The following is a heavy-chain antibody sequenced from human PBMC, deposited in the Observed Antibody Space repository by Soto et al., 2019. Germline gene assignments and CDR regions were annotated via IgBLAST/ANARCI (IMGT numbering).Heavy chain of an antibody. V-gene: IGHV4-30-4*01. CDR2: IYYSGST. CDR3: ARLHNSSTLTDSDF. CDR1: GGSISSGDYY. J-gene: IGHJ4*02. D-gene: IGHD6-19*01. Sequence: SETLSLTCTVSGGSISSGDYYWSWIRQPPGKGLEWIGYIYYSGSTYYNPSLKSRVTISVDTSKNQFSLKLRSVTAADTAVYFCARLHNSSTLTDSDFWGQGTRVTVSS.